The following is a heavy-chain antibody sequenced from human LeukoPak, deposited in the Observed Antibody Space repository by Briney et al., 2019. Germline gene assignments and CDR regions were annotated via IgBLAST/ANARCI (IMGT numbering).Heavy chain of an antibody. Sequence: GGSLRLSCAASGFTFSSYAMTWVRQAPGKGLEWVSAISTSGSSTFYADSVKGRFTISRDNSKNTLYLQMNSLRAEDTALYYCAKDFAPYYDFWSGLGFDFWGLGTLVTVSS. CDR3: AKDFAPYYDFWSGLGFDF. V-gene: IGHV3-23*01. CDR2: ISTSGSST. J-gene: IGHJ4*02. CDR1: GFTFSSYA. D-gene: IGHD3-3*01.